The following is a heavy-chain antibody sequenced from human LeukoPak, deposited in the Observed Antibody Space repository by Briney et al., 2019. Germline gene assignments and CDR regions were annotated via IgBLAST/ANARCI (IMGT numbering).Heavy chain of an antibody. Sequence: GASVKVSCKASGYTFTGYYMHWVRQAPGQGLEWMGWINPNSGGINYAQKFQGRVTMTRDTSISTAYMELSRLRSDDTAVYYCARDRIQLWFGLDAFDIWGQGTMVTVSS. D-gene: IGHD5-18*01. V-gene: IGHV1-2*02. CDR1: GYTFTGYY. CDR3: ARDRIQLWFGLDAFDI. CDR2: INPNSGGI. J-gene: IGHJ3*02.